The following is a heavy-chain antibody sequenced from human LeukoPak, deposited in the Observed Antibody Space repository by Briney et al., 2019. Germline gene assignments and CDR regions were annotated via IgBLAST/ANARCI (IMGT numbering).Heavy chain of an antibody. CDR2: IYPSDSDT. D-gene: IGHD5-12*01. Sequence: GESLKISCKASGYSFSNYWIGWVRQMPGKGLEWMGIIYPSDSDTRYSPSFQGQVTISADKSISTAYLQWSSLKASDTAMYYFARPTNSGYDIWGQGALVTVSS. CDR3: ARPTNSGYDI. J-gene: IGHJ4*02. V-gene: IGHV5-51*01. CDR1: GYSFSNYW.